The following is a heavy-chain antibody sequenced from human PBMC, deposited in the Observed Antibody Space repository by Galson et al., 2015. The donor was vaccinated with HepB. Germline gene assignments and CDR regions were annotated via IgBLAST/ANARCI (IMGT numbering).Heavy chain of an antibody. V-gene: IGHV3-48*01. J-gene: IGHJ6*03. Sequence: SLRLSCAASGLIFNTYSMNWVRQAPGKGLEWLSHISVSGSPTYYADSVRGRFTISRNNAKNSLYLQMNCLRVDDTAVYYCVRAEVAANKSVSPYDFYYYMDVWGKGTTVTVSS. CDR3: VRAEVAANKSVSPYDFYYYMDV. CDR2: ISVSGSPT. D-gene: IGHD5-12*01. CDR1: GLIFNTYS.